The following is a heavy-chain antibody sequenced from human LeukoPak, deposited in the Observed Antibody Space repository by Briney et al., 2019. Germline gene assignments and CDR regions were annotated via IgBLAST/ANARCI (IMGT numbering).Heavy chain of an antibody. CDR2: ISYDGSNI. V-gene: IGHV3-30-3*01. D-gene: IGHD6-13*01. CDR1: GFTFSNYA. CDR3: ARVSLYLLYSSSWFDY. J-gene: IGHJ4*02. Sequence: PGGSLRLSCAASGFTFSNYAMHWVRQAPGKGLEWVAVISYDGSNIYYADSVKGRFTISRDNAKNSVFLQITSLRAEDTAVYYCARVSLYLLYSSSWFDYWGQGTLVTVSS.